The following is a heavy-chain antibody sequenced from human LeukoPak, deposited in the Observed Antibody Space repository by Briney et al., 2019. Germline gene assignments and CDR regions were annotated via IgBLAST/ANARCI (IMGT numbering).Heavy chain of an antibody. CDR3: VRASYGGNSRLDY. CDR1: GFIFSNYV. CDR2: ISYDGSNK. J-gene: IGHJ4*02. Sequence: PGGSLRLSCAASGFIFSNYVMHWVRQAPGKGLEWVAVISYDGSNKYYVDSVKGRFTIARDNSKNTLYLQMNGLGAEDTAVYYCVRASYGGNSRLDYWGQGTLVTVSS. V-gene: IGHV3-30*04. D-gene: IGHD4-23*01.